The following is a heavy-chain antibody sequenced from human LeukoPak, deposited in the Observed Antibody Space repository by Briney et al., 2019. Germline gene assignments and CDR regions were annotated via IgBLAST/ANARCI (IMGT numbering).Heavy chain of an antibody. CDR3: ARDGGPYYYDSSGYKDY. D-gene: IGHD3-22*01. CDR1: GYTFTSYD. CDR2: MNPNSGNT. Sequence: ASVKVSCKASGYTFTSYDINWVRQATGQGLEWMGWMNPNSGNTGYAQKFQGRVTMTRDTSTSTVYMELSSLRSEDTAVYYCARDGGPYYYDSSGYKDYWGQGTLVTVSS. J-gene: IGHJ4*02. V-gene: IGHV1-8*01.